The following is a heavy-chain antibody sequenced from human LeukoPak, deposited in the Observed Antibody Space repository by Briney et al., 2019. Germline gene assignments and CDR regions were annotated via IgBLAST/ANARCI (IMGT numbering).Heavy chain of an antibody. D-gene: IGHD3-10*01. V-gene: IGHV4-59*08. Sequence: PSETLTLTCTVSGGSISSSHWSWLRQPPGKGLEWIGYVYYSGTTNYNPSLMGRVTISVDTSKNQFSLKLSSVTAADTAVYYCARLYYYGSEWGQGTLVTVSS. CDR1: GGSISSSH. J-gene: IGHJ4*02. CDR2: VYYSGTT. CDR3: ARLYYYGSE.